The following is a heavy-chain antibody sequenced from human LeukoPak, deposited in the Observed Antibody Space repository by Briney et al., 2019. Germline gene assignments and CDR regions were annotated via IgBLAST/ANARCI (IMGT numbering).Heavy chain of an antibody. V-gene: IGHV3-30*18. CDR3: AKGRYFDPVDY. CDR1: GFTFSSYG. J-gene: IGHJ4*02. D-gene: IGHD3-9*01. Sequence: GGSLRLSCAASGFTFSSYGMHWVRQAPGKGLEWVAVISYDGSNKYYADSVKGRFTISRDNSKNTLYLQMNSLRAEDTAVYYCAKGRYFDPVDYWGQGTLVTVSS. CDR2: ISYDGSNK.